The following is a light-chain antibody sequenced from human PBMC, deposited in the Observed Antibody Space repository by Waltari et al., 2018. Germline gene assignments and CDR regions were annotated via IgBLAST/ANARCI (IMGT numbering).Light chain of an antibody. J-gene: IGLJ2*01. CDR1: TSSIVACNP. Sequence: PLQPITLASAGTTSSIVACNPVPLNQHHPGTAPKLLTYETDARPSGVSTRFSGSKSGNAASLTITGLQAEDEADYYCSSYTSSSTLVVFGGGTKLTVL. CDR3: SSYTSSSTLVV. V-gene: IGLV2-14*01. CDR2: ETD.